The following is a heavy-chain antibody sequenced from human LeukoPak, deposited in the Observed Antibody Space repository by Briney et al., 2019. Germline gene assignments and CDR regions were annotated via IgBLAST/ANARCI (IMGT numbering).Heavy chain of an antibody. D-gene: IGHD4-17*01. V-gene: IGHV3-21*01. Sequence: PGGSLRLSCAASGVMLSGSAMDWVRQAPGKGLEWVSSINDAGSHIYYTDSVKGRFTISRDNAKNSLYLQMNSLRAEDSALYYCARDPAHYLRYGYFDYWGQGTLVTVSS. CDR3: ARDPAHYLRYGYFDY. CDR1: GVMLSGSA. CDR2: INDAGSHI. J-gene: IGHJ4*02.